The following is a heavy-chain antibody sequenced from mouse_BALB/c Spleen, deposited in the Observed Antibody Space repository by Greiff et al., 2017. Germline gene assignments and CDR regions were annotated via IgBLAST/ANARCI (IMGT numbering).Heavy chain of an antibody. J-gene: IGHJ3*01. Sequence: DVKLVESGGGLVQPGGSLRLSCATSGFTFTDYYMSWVRQPPGKALEWLGFIRNKANGYTTEYSASVKGRFTISRDNSQSILYLQMNTLRAEDSATYYCARDTAGMAWFAYWGQGTLVTVSA. CDR3: ARDTAGMAWFAY. V-gene: IGHV7-3*02. CDR2: IRNKANGYTT. D-gene: IGHD4-1*01. CDR1: GFTFTDYY.